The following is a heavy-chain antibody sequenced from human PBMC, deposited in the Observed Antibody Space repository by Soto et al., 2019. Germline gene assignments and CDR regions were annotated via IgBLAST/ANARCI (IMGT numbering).Heavy chain of an antibody. CDR2: ISGSGGST. Sequence: GGSLRLSCAASGFTFSSYAMSWVRQAPGKGLEWVSGISGSGGSTQNADSVKGRFTISRDNSKNTLYLQMNSLRAEDTAVYYCAKAGKGGTQYYYYSMDVWGQGTTVTVSS. V-gene: IGHV3-23*01. CDR3: AKAGKGGTQYYYYSMDV. CDR1: GFTFSSYA. J-gene: IGHJ6*02. D-gene: IGHD1-1*01.